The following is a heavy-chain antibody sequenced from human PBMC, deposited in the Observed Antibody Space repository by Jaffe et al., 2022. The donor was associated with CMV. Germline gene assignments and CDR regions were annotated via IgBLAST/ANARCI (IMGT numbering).Heavy chain of an antibody. CDR3: ARYLCGDDNTCYAFDI. V-gene: IGHV4-59*01. J-gene: IGHJ3*02. CDR2: IYYSGRT. D-gene: IGHD2-21*01. Sequence: QVQLQESGPGLVKPSETLSLTCTVSGGSISPYYWGWIRQPPGKGLEWIGYIYYSGRTDYNPSLKSRVTISVDTSKNQISLKLSSVTAADTAVYYCARYLCGDDNTCYAFDIWGQGTMVIVSS. CDR1: GGSISPYY.